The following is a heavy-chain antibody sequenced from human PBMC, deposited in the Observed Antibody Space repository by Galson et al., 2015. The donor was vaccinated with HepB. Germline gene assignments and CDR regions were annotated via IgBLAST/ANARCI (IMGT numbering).Heavy chain of an antibody. CDR3: ASSSPYYYGVDV. CDR2: IYSGGST. J-gene: IGHJ6*02. V-gene: IGHV3-53*01. CDR1: GFTVSSNH. Sequence: SLRLSCAASGFTVSSNHMSWVRQAPGKGLEWVSVIYSGGSTYYADSVKGRFTISRDNSKNTLYLQMNSLRAEDTAVYYCASSSPYYYGVDVWGQGTTVTVSS.